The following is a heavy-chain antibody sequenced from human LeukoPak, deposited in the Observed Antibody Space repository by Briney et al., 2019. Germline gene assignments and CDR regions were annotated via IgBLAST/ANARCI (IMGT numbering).Heavy chain of an antibody. J-gene: IGHJ4*02. V-gene: IGHV1-69*04. CDR1: GGTFSSYA. D-gene: IGHD3-22*01. Sequence: SVKVSCKASGGTFSSYAISWVRQAPGQGLEWMGTIIPIFGIANYAQKFQGRVTITADKSTSTAYMELSSLRSEDTAVYYCARDLYDSIHDYWGQGTLVTVSS. CDR3: ARDLYDSIHDY. CDR2: IIPIFGIA.